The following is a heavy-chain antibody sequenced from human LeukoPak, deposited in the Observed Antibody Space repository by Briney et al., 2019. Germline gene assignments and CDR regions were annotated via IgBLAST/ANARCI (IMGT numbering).Heavy chain of an antibody. Sequence: GASVKVSCKASGYTFTSYGISWVRQAPGQGLEWMGWISAYNGNTNYAQKLQGRVTMTTDTSTSTAYMELRSLRSDDTAVYYCARGWVVPAAMVAAAAVFDYWGPGTLVTVSS. V-gene: IGHV1-18*01. CDR1: GYTFTSYG. CDR2: ISAYNGNT. J-gene: IGHJ4*02. D-gene: IGHD2-2*01. CDR3: ARGWVVPAAMVAAAAVFDY.